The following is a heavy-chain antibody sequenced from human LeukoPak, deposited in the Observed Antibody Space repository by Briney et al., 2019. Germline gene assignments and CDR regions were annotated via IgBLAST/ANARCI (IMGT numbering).Heavy chain of an antibody. J-gene: IGHJ6*02. CDR1: GGTFSSYA. Sequence: ASVKVSCKASGGTFSSYAISWVRQAPGQGLEWMGRIIPILGIANYAQKFQGRVTITADKSTSTAYMGLSSLRSEDTAVYYCARGKRGYSYGYYGMDVWGQGTTVTVSS. CDR3: ARGKRGYSYGYYGMDV. V-gene: IGHV1-69*04. D-gene: IGHD5-18*01. CDR2: IIPILGIA.